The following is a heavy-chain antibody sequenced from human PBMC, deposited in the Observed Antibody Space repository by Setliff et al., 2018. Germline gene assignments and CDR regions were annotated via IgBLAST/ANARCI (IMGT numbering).Heavy chain of an antibody. CDR1: GGSISSSSYY. J-gene: IGHJ6*03. CDR3: ARGSYYDSSGYSPNRYSGSYEYFYMDV. D-gene: IGHD3-22*01. CDR2: IYYSGST. V-gene: IGHV4-39*07. Sequence: KTSETLSLTCTVSGGSISSSSYYWGWIRQPPGKGLEWIGSIYYSGSTYYNPSLKSRVTISVDTSKNQFSLKLRSVTAADTAVYYCARGSYYDSSGYSPNRYSGSYEYFYMDVWGKGTTVTVSS.